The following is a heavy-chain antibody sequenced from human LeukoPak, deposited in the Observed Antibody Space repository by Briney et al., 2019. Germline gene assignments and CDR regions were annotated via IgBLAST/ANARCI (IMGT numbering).Heavy chain of an antibody. CDR2: ISASGGST. J-gene: IGHJ4*02. V-gene: IGHV3-23*01. Sequence: GGSLRLSCTASGLPFSSYAMIWVRQAPGKGLEWVSAISASGGSTLYADSVKGRFTISRDNSKNTLYLQMNSLRAEDRAVYYCAKWAQHFDYWGQGTLVTVSS. D-gene: IGHD6-13*01. CDR1: GLPFSSYA. CDR3: AKWAQHFDY.